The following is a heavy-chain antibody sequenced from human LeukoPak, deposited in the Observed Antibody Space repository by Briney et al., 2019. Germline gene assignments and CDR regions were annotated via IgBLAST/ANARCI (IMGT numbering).Heavy chain of an antibody. CDR1: GFTFGDYA. V-gene: IGHV3-9*01. J-gene: IGHJ6*02. CDR2: ISWNRGSI. Sequence: GRSLRLSCAASGFTFGDYAMHWVRQAPGKGLEWVSGISWNRGSIGYADSVKGRFTLSRDNAKNSLYLQMNSLRAEDTALYYCARGGLYYYYGMDVWGQGTTVTVSS. D-gene: IGHD3-16*01. CDR3: ARGGLYYYYGMDV.